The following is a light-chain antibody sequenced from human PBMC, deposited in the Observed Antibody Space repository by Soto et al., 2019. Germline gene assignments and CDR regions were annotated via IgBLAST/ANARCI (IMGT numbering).Light chain of an antibody. V-gene: IGLV2-23*02. CDR3: CSYAGTRTLV. J-gene: IGLJ2*01. CDR2: EVN. Sequence: QSVLTQPASVSGSPRQSITISCTGTSSDVGSYDLVSWYQQHPGKAPKLMIYEVNRRPSGVSNRFSGSKSGNTASLTVSGLQAEDEGDYYCCSYAGTRTLVFGGGTKLTVL. CDR1: SSDVGSYDL.